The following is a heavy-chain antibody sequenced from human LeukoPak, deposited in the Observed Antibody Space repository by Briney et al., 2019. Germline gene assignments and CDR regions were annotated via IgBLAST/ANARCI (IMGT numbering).Heavy chain of an antibody. CDR3: AKGLRGYSYGYDY. J-gene: IGHJ4*02. Sequence: GGSLRLSCAASGFTFSDTWMHWVRQAPGEGLVWVSRIRSDGSDTRYAESVKGRFTISRDNAKKSLYLQMNSLRAEDTALYYCAKGLRGYSYGYDYWGQGTLVTVSS. CDR2: IRSDGSDT. CDR1: GFTFSDTW. D-gene: IGHD5-18*01. V-gene: IGHV3-74*01.